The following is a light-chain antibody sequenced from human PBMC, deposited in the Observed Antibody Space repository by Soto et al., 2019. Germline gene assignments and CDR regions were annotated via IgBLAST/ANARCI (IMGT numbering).Light chain of an antibody. CDR2: RDI. Sequence: QSVLTQPPSISGAPGQRVTISCTGSSSNIGAGSDVHWYQQLPGTAPRLLIYRDIQRPSGVPDRFSGSKSGSSGSLAISALRSEDEAVYYCATWDGSLRGVVFGGGTKVTVL. CDR3: ATWDGSLRGVV. V-gene: IGLV1-47*01. CDR1: SSNIGAGSD. J-gene: IGLJ2*01.